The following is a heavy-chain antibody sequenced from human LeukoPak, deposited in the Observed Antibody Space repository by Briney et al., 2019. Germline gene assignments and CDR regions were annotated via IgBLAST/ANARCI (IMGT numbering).Heavy chain of an antibody. CDR3: ARRIVGGHLGDY. D-gene: IGHD1-26*01. J-gene: IGHJ4*02. V-gene: IGHV1-18*01. CDR2: ISAKNGNR. CDR1: GYTFSNYG. Sequence: ASVKVSCKASGYTFSNYGMSWVRQVPGQGLEWMGWISAKNGNRDYAQKLQGRVTMTADRSTNTAYMELRSLTSDDTAVYYCARRIVGGHLGDYWGQGTLVTVSS.